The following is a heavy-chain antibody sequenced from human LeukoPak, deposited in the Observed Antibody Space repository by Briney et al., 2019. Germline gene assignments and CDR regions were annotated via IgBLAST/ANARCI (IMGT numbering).Heavy chain of an antibody. J-gene: IGHJ4*02. CDR2: ISSSSSYI. V-gene: IGHV3-21*01. CDR1: GFTFSSYS. CDR3: ARHPTIVVVVAATEYYFDY. Sequence: GGSLRLSCAASGFTFSSYSMTWVRQAPGKGLEWVSSISSSSSYIYYADSVKGRFTISRDNAKNSLYLQMNSLRAEDTAVYYCARHPTIVVVVAATEYYFDYWGQGTLVTVSS. D-gene: IGHD2-15*01.